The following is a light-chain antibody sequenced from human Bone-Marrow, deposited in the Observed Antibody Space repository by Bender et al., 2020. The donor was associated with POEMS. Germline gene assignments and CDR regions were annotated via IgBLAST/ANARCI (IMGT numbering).Light chain of an antibody. V-gene: IGLV3-1*01. Sequence: SYELTQPPSVSVSPGQTATITCSGEKLGEEYACWYQQKPGQSPVVVIYQDTKRPSGIPERFSGSNSGNTATLTISGTQAMDEADYYCQAWDSGTVVFGGGTKLTVL. J-gene: IGLJ2*01. CDR3: QAWDSGTVV. CDR1: KLGEEY. CDR2: QDT.